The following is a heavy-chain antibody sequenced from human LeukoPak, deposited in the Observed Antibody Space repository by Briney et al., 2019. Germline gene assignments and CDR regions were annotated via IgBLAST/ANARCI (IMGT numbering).Heavy chain of an antibody. CDR1: GGSISSGDYY. CDR3: ARHSGHSSTNDAFDI. J-gene: IGHJ3*02. CDR2: IYYSGST. D-gene: IGHD6-13*01. V-gene: IGHV4-30-4*01. Sequence: SETLSLTCTVSGGSISSGDYYWSWIRQPPGKGLEWIGYIYYSGSTYYNPSLKSRVTISVDTSKNQSSLKLSSVTAADRAVYYCARHSGHSSTNDAFDIWGQGTMVIVSS.